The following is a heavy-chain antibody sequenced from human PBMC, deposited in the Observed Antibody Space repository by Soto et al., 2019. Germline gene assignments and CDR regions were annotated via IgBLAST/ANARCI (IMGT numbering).Heavy chain of an antibody. V-gene: IGHV4-34*01. Sequence: QVQLQQWGAGLLKPSETLSLTCAVYGGFVSSGSYYWSWIRQPPGKGLEWIGEMSHSGGTHFNPFLKSRVTISVDTSKNQFSLKMSSVTVADTALSYCARVERGTATTIVDAFDIWGPGTMVTVSS. CDR3: ARVERGTATTIVDAFDI. CDR2: MSHSGGT. D-gene: IGHD1-1*01. J-gene: IGHJ3*02. CDR1: GGFVSSGSYY.